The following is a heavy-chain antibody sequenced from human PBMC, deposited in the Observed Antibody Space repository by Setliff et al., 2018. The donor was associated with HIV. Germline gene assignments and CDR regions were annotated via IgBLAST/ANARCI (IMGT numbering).Heavy chain of an antibody. CDR1: VGSISNFY. CDR2: IYSTGDT. D-gene: IGHD3-22*01. CDR3: ARVRLTMIMMVDYFDQ. Sequence: LSLTCTVSVGSISNFYWSWIRQPPGKGLEWVGHIYSTGDTNYNPSLKSRVTLSADTSKNQLSLSLTSVTAADTAVYYCARVRLTMIMMVDYFDQWGQGTLVTVSS. J-gene: IGHJ4*02. V-gene: IGHV4-4*07.